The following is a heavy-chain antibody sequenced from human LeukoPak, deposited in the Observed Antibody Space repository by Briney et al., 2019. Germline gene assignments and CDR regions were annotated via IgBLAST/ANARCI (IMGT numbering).Heavy chain of an antibody. D-gene: IGHD3-3*01. CDR3: ARDGYDFWSDYPTTLDY. CDR2: ISTSSRTI. J-gene: IGHJ4*02. CDR1: GFNFSTYN. V-gene: IGHV3-48*01. Sequence: GGSLRLSCAVSGFNFSTYNMNWVRQAPGEGLEWASYISTSSRTIYYADSVKGRFTISRDNAKNSLYLQMNSLRAEDTAVYYCARDGYDFWSDYPTTLDYWGQGTLVTVSS.